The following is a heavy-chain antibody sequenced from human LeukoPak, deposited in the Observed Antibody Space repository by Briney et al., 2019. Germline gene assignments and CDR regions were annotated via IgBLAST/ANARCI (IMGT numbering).Heavy chain of an antibody. D-gene: IGHD3-22*01. Sequence: PSETLSLTCSVSGDSISSYYWSWIRQPPGKGLEWIGYIYYSGSTNYNPSLKSRVTISVDTSKNQFSLKLSSVTAADTAVYYCARVYYDSSGYYPRYYYYYYYMDVWGKGTTVTVSS. CDR1: GDSISSYY. J-gene: IGHJ6*03. V-gene: IGHV4-59*01. CDR3: ARVYYDSSGYYPRYYYYYYYMDV. CDR2: IYYSGST.